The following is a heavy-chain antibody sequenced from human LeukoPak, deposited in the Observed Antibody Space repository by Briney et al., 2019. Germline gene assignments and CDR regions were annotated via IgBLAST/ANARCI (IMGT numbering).Heavy chain of an antibody. CDR3: ARDLAGYDSSGYGY. J-gene: IGHJ4*02. D-gene: IGHD3-22*01. Sequence: GGSLRLSCAASGFTFSSYSMNWVRQAPGKGLEWVSSISSSSSYIYYADSVKGRFTISRDNAKNPLYLQMNSLRAEDTAVYYCARDLAGYDSSGYGYWGQGTLVTVSS. V-gene: IGHV3-21*01. CDR1: GFTFSSYS. CDR2: ISSSSSYI.